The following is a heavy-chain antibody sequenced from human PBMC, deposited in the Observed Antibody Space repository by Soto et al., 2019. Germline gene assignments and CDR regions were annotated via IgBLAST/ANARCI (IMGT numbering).Heavy chain of an antibody. CDR2: ISAYNGNT. Sequence: GASVKVSCKASGYTFTSYCISWVRQAPGQGLEWMGWISAYNGNTNYAQKLQGRVTMTTDTSTSTAYMELRSLRSDDTAVYYCARGGGYCSSTSCSNWFDPWGQGTLVTVSS. CDR1: GYTFTSYC. J-gene: IGHJ5*02. D-gene: IGHD2-2*01. CDR3: ARGGGYCSSTSCSNWFDP. V-gene: IGHV1-18*01.